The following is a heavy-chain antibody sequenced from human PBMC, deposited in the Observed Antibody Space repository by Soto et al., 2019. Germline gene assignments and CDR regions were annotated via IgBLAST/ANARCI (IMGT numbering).Heavy chain of an antibody. D-gene: IGHD3-3*01. CDR1: GFMFTSSA. CDR2: LVVGSGNT. J-gene: IGHJ4*02. Sequence: SVKVSCKTSGFMFTSSALQWVRQARGQRLAWIGWLVVGSGNTHYAQHFQERVNLTRDMSTGTAYMELSSLRSEDTAVYACAAVPFLRFLMRVPAYFDYWGQGTLVTVSS. V-gene: IGHV1-58*01. CDR3: AAVPFLRFLMRVPAYFDY.